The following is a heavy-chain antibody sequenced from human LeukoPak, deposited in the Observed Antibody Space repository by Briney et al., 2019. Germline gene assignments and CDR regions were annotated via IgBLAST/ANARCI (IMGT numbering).Heavy chain of an antibody. CDR1: GGSISSYY. J-gene: IGHJ4*02. D-gene: IGHD7-27*01. CDR3: ATGDHSFDN. CDR2: MYYSGST. Sequence: SETLSLTCTVSGGSISSYYWSWIRQPPGKGLEWIGYMYYSGSTNYNPSLKSRVTISVDTSKNQFSLKLSSVTAADTAVYYCATGDHSFDNWGQGTLVTVTP. V-gene: IGHV4-59*01.